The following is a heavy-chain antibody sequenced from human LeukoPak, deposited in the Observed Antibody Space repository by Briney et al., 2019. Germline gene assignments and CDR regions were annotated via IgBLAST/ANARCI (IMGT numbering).Heavy chain of an antibody. J-gene: IGHJ5*02. V-gene: IGHV1-2*02. CDR2: INPKSGGT. CDR3: ARAGGRSWFDP. Sequence: ASVKVSCKASGYTFTDYFMNWVRQAPGQGLEWMGWINPKSGGTVYAQKFQGRVTMTTDTSMSTAYMELSRLASDDTAVYYCARAGGRSWFDPWGQGTLVTVSS. CDR1: GYTFTDYF.